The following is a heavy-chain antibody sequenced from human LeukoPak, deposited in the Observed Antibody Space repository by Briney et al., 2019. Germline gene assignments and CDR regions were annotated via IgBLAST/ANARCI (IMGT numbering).Heavy chain of an antibody. D-gene: IGHD6-13*01. CDR2: IYSGGST. CDR3: ARTEAAAFDY. J-gene: IGHJ4*02. Sequence: GGSLRLSCAASGFTVSSNYMSWVRQAPGKGLEWVSVIYSGGSTYYADSVKGRFTISGDNSKNTLYLQMNSLRAEDTAVYYCARTEAAAFDYWGQGTLVTVSS. CDR1: GFTVSSNY. V-gene: IGHV3-66*01.